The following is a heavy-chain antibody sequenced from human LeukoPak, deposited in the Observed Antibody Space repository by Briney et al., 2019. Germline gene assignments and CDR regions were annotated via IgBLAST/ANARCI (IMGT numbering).Heavy chain of an antibody. CDR2: ISYDGSNK. J-gene: IGHJ6*02. Sequence: GGSLRLSCAASGFTFSSYAMHWVRQAPGKGLEWVAVISYDGSNKYYADSVKGRFTISRDNSKSTLYLQMNSLRAEDTAVYYCARGGITMIVVVISDYYYGMDVGGQGTTVTVSS. CDR1: GFTFSSYA. V-gene: IGHV3-30-3*01. CDR3: ARGGITMIVVVISDYYYGMDV. D-gene: IGHD3-22*01.